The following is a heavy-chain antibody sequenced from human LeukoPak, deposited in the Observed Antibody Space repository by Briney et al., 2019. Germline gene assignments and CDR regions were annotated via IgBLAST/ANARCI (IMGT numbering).Heavy chain of an antibody. D-gene: IGHD1-14*01. CDR1: GGSFSSYS. V-gene: IGHV4-34*01. Sequence: SETLSLTCDVSGGSFSSYSWNWIRQPPGKGLEWIAEISYAGNTHTGSTSYSASLKSRVTISVDTPKNQFSLHLSSVTAADAGVYYCARGFSGFWEFDSWGQGTLVTVSS. J-gene: IGHJ4*02. CDR2: ISYAGNTHTGST. CDR3: ARGFSGFWEFDS.